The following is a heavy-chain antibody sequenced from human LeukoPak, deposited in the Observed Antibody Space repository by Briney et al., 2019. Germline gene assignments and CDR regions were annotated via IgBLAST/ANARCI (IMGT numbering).Heavy chain of an antibody. V-gene: IGHV4-34*01. CDR1: GGSFSGYY. J-gene: IGHJ4*02. D-gene: IGHD3-16*02. CDR2: INHSGST. CDR3: GAAGGVIGQIDY. Sequence: SETLSLTCAVYGGSFSGYYWSWIRQPPGKGLEWIGEINHSGSTNYNPSLKSRVTISVDTSKNQFSLKLSSVTAADTAVYYCGAAGGVIGQIDYWGQGTLVTVSS.